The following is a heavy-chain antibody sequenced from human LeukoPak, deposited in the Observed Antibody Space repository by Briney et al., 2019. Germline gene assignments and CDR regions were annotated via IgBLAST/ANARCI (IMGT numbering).Heavy chain of an antibody. Sequence: NPSETLSLTCAVYGGSFSGYYWSWIRQPPGKGLEWIGEINHSGSTNYNPSLKSRVTISVDTSKNQFSLKLSSVTAADTAVYYCSSRGGHYYYMDVWGKGTTVTVSS. CDR2: INHSGST. CDR3: SSRGGHYYYMDV. V-gene: IGHV4-34*01. CDR1: GGSFSGYY. D-gene: IGHD2-2*01. J-gene: IGHJ6*03.